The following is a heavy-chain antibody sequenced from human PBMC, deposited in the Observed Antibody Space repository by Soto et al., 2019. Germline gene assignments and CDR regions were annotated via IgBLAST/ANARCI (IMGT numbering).Heavy chain of an antibody. V-gene: IGHV3-30-3*01. Sequence: QVQLVESGGGVVQPGRSLRLSCAASGFTFSSYAMHWVRQAPGKGLEWVAVISYDGSNKYYADSVKGRFTISRDNSKNTRYLQRNSLRAGDTAVYYSASGRGQPDIVVVVAQRRRAFDIWGQGTMVTVSS. CDR3: ASGRGQPDIVVVVAQRRRAFDI. D-gene: IGHD2-15*01. J-gene: IGHJ3*02. CDR2: ISYDGSNK. CDR1: GFTFSSYA.